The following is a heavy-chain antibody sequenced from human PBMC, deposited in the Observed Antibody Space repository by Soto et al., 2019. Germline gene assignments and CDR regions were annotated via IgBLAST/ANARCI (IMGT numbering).Heavy chain of an antibody. J-gene: IGHJ3*02. Sequence: EASVKVSCKASGYTFTSYYMHWVRQAPGQGLEWMGIINPSGGSTSYAQKFQGRVTMTRDTSTSTVYMELSSLRSEDTAVYYCARVRGFVVEDWAFDIWGQGTMVTVSS. CDR3: ARVRGFVVEDWAFDI. V-gene: IGHV1-46*01. D-gene: IGHD2-15*01. CDR2: INPSGGST. CDR1: GYTFTSYY.